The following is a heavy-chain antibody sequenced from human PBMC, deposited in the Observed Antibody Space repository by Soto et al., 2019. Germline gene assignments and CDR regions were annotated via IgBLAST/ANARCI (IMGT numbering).Heavy chain of an antibody. CDR2: IIPIFGTA. V-gene: IGHV1-69*13. D-gene: IGHD2-2*01. CDR1: GVTFSSYA. J-gene: IGHJ6*02. Sequence: SVKVSCKASGVTFSSYAISWVRQAPGQGLEWMGGIIPIFGTANYAQKFQGRVTITADGSTSTAYMELSSLRSEDTAVYYCARGDIVVVPADYYYYYGMDVWGQGTTVTVSS. CDR3: ARGDIVVVPADYYYYYGMDV.